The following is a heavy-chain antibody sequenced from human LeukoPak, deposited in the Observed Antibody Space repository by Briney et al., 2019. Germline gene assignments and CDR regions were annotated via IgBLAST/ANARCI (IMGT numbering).Heavy chain of an antibody. CDR3: ARVAHRYGDYDY. CDR1: GGTFSSYA. CDR2: IIPIFGTA. V-gene: IGHV1-69*13. J-gene: IGHJ4*02. D-gene: IGHD4-17*01. Sequence: SVKVSCKASGGTFSSYAISWVRQAPGQGLEWMGGIIPIFGTANHAQKFQGRVTITADESTSTAYMELSSLRSEDTAVYYCARVAHRYGDYDYWGQGTLVTVSS.